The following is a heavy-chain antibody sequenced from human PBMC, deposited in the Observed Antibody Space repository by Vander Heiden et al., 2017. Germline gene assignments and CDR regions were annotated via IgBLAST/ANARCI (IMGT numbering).Heavy chain of an antibody. J-gene: IGHJ4*02. CDR2: IYPGDSAT. V-gene: IGHV5-51*01. Sequence: EAQLVQSGAEVKKPGESLKISCKGSGSSFTRYSNGRVRHKHGKGLGWMGIIYPGDSATTYSPSFQGQVTISADKSISTAYLQWSSLKASDTAMYYCARQETYYYDSSGYTLDYWGQGTLVTVSS. D-gene: IGHD3-22*01. CDR3: ARQETYYYDSSGYTLDY. CDR1: GSSFTRYS.